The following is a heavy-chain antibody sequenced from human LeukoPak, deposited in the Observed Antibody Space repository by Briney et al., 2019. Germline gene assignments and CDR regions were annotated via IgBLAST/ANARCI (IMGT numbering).Heavy chain of an antibody. D-gene: IGHD3-10*01. CDR3: ARSAAGKQYGSGDY. Sequence: GGSLRLSCEPSGFTFNSYVMHWVRQAPGKGLEWVAVISYDGSDEYYADSVKGRFTISRDNSKNTLYLQLNRLRLEDTAVYYCARSAAGKQYGSGDYWGQGTLVTVSS. CDR1: GFTFNSYV. CDR2: ISYDGSDE. J-gene: IGHJ4*02. V-gene: IGHV3-30*04.